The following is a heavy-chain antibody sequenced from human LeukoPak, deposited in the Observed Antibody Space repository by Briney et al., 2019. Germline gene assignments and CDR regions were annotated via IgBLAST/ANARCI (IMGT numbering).Heavy chain of an antibody. Sequence: SETLSLTCTVSGGSISSSSYYWGWIRQPPGKGLEWIGNIYYSGSTNYNPSLKSRVTISVDTSKNQFSLKLSSVTAADTAVYYCTRGSIAYYYMDVWGKGTTVTISS. CDR1: GGSISSSSYY. CDR2: IYYSGST. CDR3: TRGSIAYYYMDV. D-gene: IGHD3-22*01. J-gene: IGHJ6*03. V-gene: IGHV4-61*05.